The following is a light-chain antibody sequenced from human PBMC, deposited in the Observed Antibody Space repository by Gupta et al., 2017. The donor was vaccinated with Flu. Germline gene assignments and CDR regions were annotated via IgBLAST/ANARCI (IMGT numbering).Light chain of an antibody. V-gene: IGLV2-14*01. CDR2: GVT. CDR3: SSFISSGTLV. CDR1: SSDIGSDNY. Sequence: SITISCTGTSSDIGSDNYVSCYQQHPGQAPNLLIYGVTNRPSGVSNRFSASKSGDTASLTISGLQAEDEADYYCSSFISSGTLVFGGGTKLTVL. J-gene: IGLJ2*01.